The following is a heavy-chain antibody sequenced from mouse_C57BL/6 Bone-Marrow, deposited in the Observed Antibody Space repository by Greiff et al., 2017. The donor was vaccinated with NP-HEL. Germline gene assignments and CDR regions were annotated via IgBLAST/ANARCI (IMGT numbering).Heavy chain of an antibody. CDR3: ARGDYYGSIAWFAY. J-gene: IGHJ3*01. Sequence: VKLVESGPELVKPGASVKISCKASGYTFTDYYINWVKQRPGQGLEWIGWIFPGSGSTYYNEKFKGKATLTVDKSSSTAYMLLRSLTSEYSAVYVCARGDYYGSIAWFAYWGQGTLVTVSA. V-gene: IGHV1-75*01. D-gene: IGHD1-1*01. CDR2: IFPGSGST. CDR1: GYTFTDYY.